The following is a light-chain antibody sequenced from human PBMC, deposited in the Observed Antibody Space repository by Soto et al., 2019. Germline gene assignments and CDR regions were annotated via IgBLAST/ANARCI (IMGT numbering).Light chain of an antibody. CDR1: QSVTSTY. CDR2: GAS. CDR3: QQYGSSPTT. Sequence: EVVLTQSPGTLSLSPGEKAALSFGASQSVTSTYLAWWQQKPGQAPRLLIYGASRRATGIPDRFSGSGSGTDFTLTISRLEPEHFAVYFCQQYGSSPTTFGQGTKVDI. V-gene: IGKV3-20*01. J-gene: IGKJ1*01.